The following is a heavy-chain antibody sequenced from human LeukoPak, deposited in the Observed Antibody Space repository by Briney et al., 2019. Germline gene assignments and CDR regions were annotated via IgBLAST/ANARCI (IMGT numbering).Heavy chain of an antibody. J-gene: IGHJ5*02. CDR2: IYYGGST. V-gene: IGHV4-39*07. D-gene: IGHD3-10*01. Sequence: PSETLSLTCTVSGGSISSSSYYWGWIRQPPGKGLEWIGSIYYGGSTYYNSSLKSRVTISVDISKNQFSLKVSSVTAADTAVYYCARDSQGFGELQGYWFDPWGQGTLVTVSS. CDR3: ARDSQGFGELQGYWFDP. CDR1: GGSISSSSYY.